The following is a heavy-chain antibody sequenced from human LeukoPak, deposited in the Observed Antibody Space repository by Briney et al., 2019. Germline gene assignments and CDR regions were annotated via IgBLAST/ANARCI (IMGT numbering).Heavy chain of an antibody. CDR1: GFSFSFYD. V-gene: IGHV3-13*01. CDR2: ITVSGDT. Sequence: GGSLRLSCAASGFSFSFYDMQWVRQASGKGLEWVSSITVSGDTYYRDSVKGRFTISREDAKNSLYLQMNSLTAGDTAFYYCTRMVSCTTGYFYLDYWGQGSLVTVSS. J-gene: IGHJ4*02. D-gene: IGHD3-9*01. CDR3: TRMVSCTTGYFYLDY.